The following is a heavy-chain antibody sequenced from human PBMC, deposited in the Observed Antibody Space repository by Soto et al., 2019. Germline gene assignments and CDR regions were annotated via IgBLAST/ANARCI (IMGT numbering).Heavy chain of an antibody. CDR3: ARDRGLPDYYYGMDV. Sequence: SVTLSVTSSVYGGSVSVYYWSWSRQNPGKGLEWIGEINHSGSTNYNPSLKSRVTISVDTSKNQFSLKLSSVTAADTAVYYCARDRGLPDYYYGMDVCGQGTTVTVSS. D-gene: IGHD3-16*01. V-gene: IGHV4-34*01. CDR1: GGSVSVYY. CDR2: INHSGST. J-gene: IGHJ6*02.